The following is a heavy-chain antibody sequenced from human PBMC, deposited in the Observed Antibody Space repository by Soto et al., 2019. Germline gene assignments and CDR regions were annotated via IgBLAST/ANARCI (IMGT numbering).Heavy chain of an antibody. D-gene: IGHD6-6*01. CDR3: XXANLEYSSSSGIDY. Sequence: QVQLVQSGAEVKKPGSSVKVSCKASGGTFSSYAISWVRQAPGQGLEWMGGIIPIFGTANYAQKFQGRVTITADESTSTAYMELSSLRSEDTAVYXXXXANLEYSSSSGIDYWGQGTLVTVSS. J-gene: IGHJ4*02. CDR2: IIPIFGTA. CDR1: GGTFSSYA. V-gene: IGHV1-69*01.